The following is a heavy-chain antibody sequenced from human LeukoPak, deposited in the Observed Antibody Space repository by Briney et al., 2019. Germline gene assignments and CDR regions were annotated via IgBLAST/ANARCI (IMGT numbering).Heavy chain of an antibody. J-gene: IGHJ4*02. Sequence: GGSLRLSCAASGFTFTSYAMSWVRQAPGKGLEWVSAISGSGGSTYYADSVKGRFTISRDNSKNTLYLQMNSLRAEDTAVYYCAKDILGGYSSSWYVPPDYWGQGTLVTVSS. D-gene: IGHD6-13*01. V-gene: IGHV3-23*01. CDR1: GFTFTSYA. CDR3: AKDILGGYSSSWYVPPDY. CDR2: ISGSGGST.